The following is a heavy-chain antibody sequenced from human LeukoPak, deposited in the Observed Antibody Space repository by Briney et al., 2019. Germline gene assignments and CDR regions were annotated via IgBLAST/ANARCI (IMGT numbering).Heavy chain of an antibody. Sequence: ASVKVSCKASGYTFTGYYMHWVRQAPGQGLEWMGWINPNSGGTNYAQKFQGRVTMTRDTSISTAYMELSRLRSDDTAVYYCAREPPGGRDNWFDPWGRGTLVTVSS. V-gene: IGHV1-2*02. J-gene: IGHJ5*02. CDR3: AREPPGGRDNWFDP. D-gene: IGHD5-24*01. CDR1: GYTFTGYY. CDR2: INPNSGGT.